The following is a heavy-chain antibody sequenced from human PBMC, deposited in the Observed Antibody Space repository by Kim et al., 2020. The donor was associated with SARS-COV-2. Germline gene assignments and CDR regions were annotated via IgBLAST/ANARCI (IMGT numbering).Heavy chain of an antibody. CDR1: GYAFITYG. D-gene: IGHD3-16*02. CDR2: ISSHNGCT. Sequence: ASVKVSCKASGYAFITYGITWVRQAPGQGLEWMGWISSHNGCTNYGQNFQDRITMSIDTSTETAHMELRSLRSGDTAIYYCAKYWVADLSSGMDLWGPGT. V-gene: IGHV1-18*01. J-gene: IGHJ6*02. CDR3: AKYWVADLSSGMDL.